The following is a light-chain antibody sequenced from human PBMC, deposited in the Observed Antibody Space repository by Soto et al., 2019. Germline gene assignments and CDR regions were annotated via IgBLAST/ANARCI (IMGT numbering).Light chain of an antibody. CDR3: QKYNSAPPET. CDR1: QGISNY. V-gene: IGKV1-27*01. Sequence: DIQMTQSPSSLSASVGDRVTITCRASQGISNYLAWYQQKPEKVPKLLIYAASTLQSGVPSRFSGSGSGTDFTLTISSLQPEDVATYYCQKYNSAPPETFGGGTKVEIK. CDR2: AAS. J-gene: IGKJ4*01.